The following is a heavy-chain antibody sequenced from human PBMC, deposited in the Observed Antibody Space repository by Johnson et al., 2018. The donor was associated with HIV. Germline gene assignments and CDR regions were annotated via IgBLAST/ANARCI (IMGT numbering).Heavy chain of an antibody. CDR2: IKQDGSEK. D-gene: IGHD2-15*01. CDR1: GFTFSNYW. V-gene: IGHV3-7*03. Sequence: VQLVESGGGLVKPGGSLRLSCAASGFTFSNYWMSWVRQAPGKGLEWVANIKQDGSEKYYVDSVKGRFTISRDNAKNSLYLQMNSLRAEDTALYYCARVLCSGGSCYSDAFDIWGQGTMVTVSS. CDR3: ARVLCSGGSCYSDAFDI. J-gene: IGHJ3*02.